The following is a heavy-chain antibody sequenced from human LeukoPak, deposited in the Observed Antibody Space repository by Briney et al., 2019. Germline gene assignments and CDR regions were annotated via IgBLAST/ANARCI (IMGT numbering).Heavy chain of an antibody. CDR2: ISGSGGST. D-gene: IGHD6-6*01. V-gene: IGHV3-23*01. CDR1: GFTLSSYA. CDR3: AKDPRRWYSSSSGYY. J-gene: IGHJ4*02. Sequence: PGGSLRLSCAASGFTLSSYAMSWVRQAPGKGLEWVSAISGSGGSTYYADSVKGRFTISRDNSKNTLYLQMNSLRAEDTAVYYCAKDPRRWYSSSSGYYWGQGTLVTVSS.